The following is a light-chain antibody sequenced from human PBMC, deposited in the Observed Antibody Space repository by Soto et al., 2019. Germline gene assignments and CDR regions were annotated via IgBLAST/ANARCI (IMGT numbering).Light chain of an antibody. CDR2: AAS. J-gene: IGKJ5*01. Sequence: EIVLTQSPGTLSLSPGERATLSCRASQTVTNNSLGWYQQKPGQAPKLLIYAASSRATGIPDRLSGSGSGTAFTLTISSLEPEDFAVYYCQQYGSSPPSITFGQGTRLEIK. CDR3: QQYGSSPPSIT. V-gene: IGKV3-20*01. CDR1: QTVTNNS.